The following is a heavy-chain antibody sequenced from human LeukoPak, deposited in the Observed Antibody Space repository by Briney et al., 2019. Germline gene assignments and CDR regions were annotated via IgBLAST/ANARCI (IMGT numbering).Heavy chain of an antibody. J-gene: IGHJ4*02. Sequence: GASVKVSCKDSGYTFTGCHMHWVRQAPGQGLEWMGWINPNSGGTSYAQKFQGRVTMTRDTSISPAYMELSRLRSDDTAVYYCPTLNKIIEICYDSSGDHVYYWGQGTLVTVSS. CDR2: INPNSGGT. D-gene: IGHD3-22*01. CDR3: PTLNKIIEICYDSSGDHVYY. V-gene: IGHV1-2*02. CDR1: GYTFTGCH.